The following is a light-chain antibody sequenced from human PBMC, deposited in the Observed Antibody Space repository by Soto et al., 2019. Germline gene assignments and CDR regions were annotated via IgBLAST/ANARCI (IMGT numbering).Light chain of an antibody. Sequence: LLTQSPATLSVSPGQRVTLSCRASQSISSYLAWYQQRPGQPSRLLIYDASNRATGIPARFSGSGSGTDLTLTINRLEPEDSAVYFCQQYGSSPWTFGQGTKVDIK. CDR1: QSISSY. V-gene: IGKV3-20*01. CDR3: QQYGSSPWT. CDR2: DAS. J-gene: IGKJ1*01.